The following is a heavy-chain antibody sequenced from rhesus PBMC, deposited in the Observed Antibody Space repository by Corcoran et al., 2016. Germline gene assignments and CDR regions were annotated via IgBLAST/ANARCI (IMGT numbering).Heavy chain of an antibody. V-gene: IGHV4S10*01. Sequence: QVQLQESGPGVVKPSETLSLTCAVSGGSISDSYRWSWIRQPPGKGLEWIGYIYGSSTSTNYNPALKSRVTISKDTSKNQFSLKLSSVTAADTAVYYCARDRLTTDYWGQGVLVTVSS. CDR2: IYGSSTST. CDR3: ARDRLTTDY. J-gene: IGHJ4*01. D-gene: IGHD1-44*01. CDR1: GGSISDSYR.